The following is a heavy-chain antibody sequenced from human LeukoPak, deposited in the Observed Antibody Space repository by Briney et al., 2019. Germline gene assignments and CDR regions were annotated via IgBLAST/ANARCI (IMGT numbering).Heavy chain of an antibody. D-gene: IGHD5-18*01. J-gene: IGHJ4*02. V-gene: IGHV6-1*01. CDR3: ARASPERGYSYGPLDNYFDY. CDR2: TYYRSKWYN. CDR1: GDSVSSNSAA. Sequence: SQTLSLTCAISGDSVSSNSAAWNWIRQSPSRGLEWLGRTYYRSKWYNDYAVSVKSRITINPDTSKNQFSLQLNSVTPEDTAVYYCARASPERGYSYGPLDNYFDYWGQGTLVTVSS.